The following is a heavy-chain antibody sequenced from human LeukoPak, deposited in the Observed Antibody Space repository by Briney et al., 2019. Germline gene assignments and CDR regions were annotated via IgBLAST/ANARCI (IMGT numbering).Heavy chain of an antibody. D-gene: IGHD6-13*01. V-gene: IGHV3-23*01. J-gene: IGHJ4*02. CDR1: GFTFSSYA. CDR2: ISGSGGST. CDR3: AKDLLAAAVLYYFDY. Sequence: GGSLRLSCAASGFTFSSYAMSWVRQAPGKGLEWVSAISGSGGSTYYADSVKGRFTISRDNSKNTLYLQMNSQRAEDTAVYYCAKDLLAAAVLYYFDYWGQGTLVTVSS.